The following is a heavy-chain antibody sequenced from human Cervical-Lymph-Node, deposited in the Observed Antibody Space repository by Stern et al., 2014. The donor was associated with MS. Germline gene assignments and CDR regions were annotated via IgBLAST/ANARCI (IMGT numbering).Heavy chain of an antibody. CDR2: INPKGGGT. Sequence: QVQLVQSGAEVKKPGASVKVSCKASGYTFTGYYMHWVRQAPAQGLEWLGWINPKGGGTNYAQKFQGRVTMTRDTSISTAYMELNRLRSDDTAVYYCAREMASGYDLPDYWGQGTLVIVSS. D-gene: IGHD5-12*01. J-gene: IGHJ4*02. CDR1: GYTFTGYY. V-gene: IGHV1-2*02. CDR3: AREMASGYDLPDY.